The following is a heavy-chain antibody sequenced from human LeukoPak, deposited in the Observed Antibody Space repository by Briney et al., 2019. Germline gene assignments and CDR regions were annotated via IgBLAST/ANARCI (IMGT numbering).Heavy chain of an antibody. Sequence: GGSLRLSCAASGFTFSSYSMNWVRQAPGKGLEWVSYISSSSSTIYYADSVKGRFTISRDNAKNSLYLQMNSLRAEDTAVYYCARGAGGYKNNQSKYRNQSTFDYWGQGTLVTVSS. CDR1: GFTFSSYS. V-gene: IGHV3-48*01. CDR3: ARGAGGYKNNQSKYRNQSTFDY. CDR2: ISSSSSTI. J-gene: IGHJ4*02. D-gene: IGHD5-12*01.